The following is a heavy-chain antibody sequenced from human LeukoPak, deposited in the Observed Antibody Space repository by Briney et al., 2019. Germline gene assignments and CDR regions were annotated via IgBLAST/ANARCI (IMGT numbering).Heavy chain of an antibody. J-gene: IGHJ4*02. CDR1: GGSISSYY. CDR3: ARDLLSTAGYFDY. CDR2: IYYSGST. V-gene: IGHV4-59*01. D-gene: IGHD6-19*01. Sequence: PSETLSLTCTVSGGSISSYYWSWIRQPPGKGLEWIGYIYYSGSTNYNPSLKSRVTISVDTSKNQFSLNLSSVTAADTAVYYCARDLLSTAGYFDYWGQGTLVTASS.